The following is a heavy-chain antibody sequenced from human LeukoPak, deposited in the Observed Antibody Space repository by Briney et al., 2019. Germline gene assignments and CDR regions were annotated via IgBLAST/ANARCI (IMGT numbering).Heavy chain of an antibody. J-gene: IGHJ6*02. CDR3: ARAIGIAAAAPRHYYYYGMDV. D-gene: IGHD6-13*01. CDR2: ISAYNGNT. Sequence: ASVKVSCKASGYTFTIYGISWVRQAPGQGLEWMGWISAYNGNTNYAQKLQGRVTMTTDTSTSTAYMELRSLRSDDTAVYYCARAIGIAAAAPRHYYYYGMDVWGQGTTVTVSS. V-gene: IGHV1-18*01. CDR1: GYTFTIYG.